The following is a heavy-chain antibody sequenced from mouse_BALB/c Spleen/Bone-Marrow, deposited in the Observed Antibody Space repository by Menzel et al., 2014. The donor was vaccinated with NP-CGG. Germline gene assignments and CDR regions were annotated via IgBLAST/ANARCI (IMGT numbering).Heavy chain of an antibody. Sequence: EVQRVESGPGLVKPSQSLSLTCSVTGYSITSGYYWNWIRQFPGNKLEWMGYISYDGSNNYNPSLKNRISITRDTSKNQFFLKLNSVTTEDTATYYCAKLLYWYFDVWGAGTTVTVSS. V-gene: IGHV3-6*02. CDR1: GYSITSGYY. CDR3: AKLLYWYFDV. J-gene: IGHJ1*01. CDR2: ISYDGSN.